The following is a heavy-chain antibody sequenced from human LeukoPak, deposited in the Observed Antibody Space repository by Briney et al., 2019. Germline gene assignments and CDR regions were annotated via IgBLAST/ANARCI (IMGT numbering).Heavy chain of an antibody. Sequence: SVKVSCKASGGTFSSYAISWVRQAPGQGLEWVGGIIPIFGTANYAQKFQGRVTITADESTSTAYMELSSLRSEDTAVYYCASGEMATTTEGYYYMDVWGKGTTVTVSS. V-gene: IGHV1-69*01. CDR1: GGTFSSYA. CDR2: IIPIFGTA. CDR3: ASGEMATTTEGYYYMDV. J-gene: IGHJ6*03. D-gene: IGHD5-24*01.